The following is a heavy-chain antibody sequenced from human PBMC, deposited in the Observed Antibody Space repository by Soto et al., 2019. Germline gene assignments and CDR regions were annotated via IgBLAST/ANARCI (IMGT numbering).Heavy chain of an antibody. D-gene: IGHD5-12*01. V-gene: IGHV3-30*18. Sequence: QVQLVESGGGVVQPGRSLRLSCAASGFTFSSYGMHWVRQAPGKGLERVAVISYDGSNKYYADSVKGRFTISRDNSKNTLYLQMNSLRAEDTAVYYCAKDRDSGYGLDAFDVWGQVTMVTVSS. CDR2: ISYDGSNK. CDR3: AKDRDSGYGLDAFDV. CDR1: GFTFSSYG. J-gene: IGHJ3*01.